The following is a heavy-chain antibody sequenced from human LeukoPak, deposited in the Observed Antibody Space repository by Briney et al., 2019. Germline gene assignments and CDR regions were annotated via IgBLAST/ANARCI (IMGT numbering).Heavy chain of an antibody. D-gene: IGHD1-14*01. CDR1: GFTFSSYA. Sequence: PGGSLRLSCAASGFTFSSYARSWGRQAPGKGLEWVSAISGSGGSTYYADSVKRRFTISRDNSKKTLYLQMNSLRAEDTAVYYCAKDPEALDYWGQGTLVTVSS. V-gene: IGHV3-23*01. J-gene: IGHJ4*02. CDR2: ISGSGGST. CDR3: AKDPEALDY.